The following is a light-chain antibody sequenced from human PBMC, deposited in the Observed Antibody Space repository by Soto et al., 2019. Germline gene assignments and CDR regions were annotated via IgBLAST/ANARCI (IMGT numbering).Light chain of an antibody. V-gene: IGKV1-5*01. Sequence: DIQVTQSPSTLSASVGDRVTITCRARQTISIWLAWYQQKPGKAPKLLIYDASILESGVPSRFSGSGSGTEFTLTISSLQPDDFATYYCQQHNSYRTFGQGTKVEIK. CDR2: DAS. CDR1: QTISIW. CDR3: QQHNSYRT. J-gene: IGKJ1*01.